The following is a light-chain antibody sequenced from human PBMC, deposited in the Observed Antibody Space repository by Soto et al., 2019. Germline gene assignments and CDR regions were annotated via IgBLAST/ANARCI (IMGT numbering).Light chain of an antibody. J-gene: IGKJ4*01. CDR2: GAS. Sequence: EIMMTQSPATLSVSPGERATRSCRASQGVSSNLAWYQQKPGQPPRLLIYGASTRATGIPARFSGSGSGTEFTLTISSLLSEDFATYYCQQYNNWPLTFGGGTKVEIK. V-gene: IGKV3-15*01. CDR1: QGVSSN. CDR3: QQYNNWPLT.